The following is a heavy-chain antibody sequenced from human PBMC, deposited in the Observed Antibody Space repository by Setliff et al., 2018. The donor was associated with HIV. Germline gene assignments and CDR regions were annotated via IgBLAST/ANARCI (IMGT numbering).Heavy chain of an antibody. CDR1: GYTFTGYY. CDR2: INPNSGGT. V-gene: IGHV1-2*06. CDR3: ARDRVAARLYFDY. D-gene: IGHD6-6*01. J-gene: IGHJ4*02. Sequence: SVKVSCKASGYTFTGYYMHWVRQAPGQGLEWMGRINPNSGGTNYAQKFQGRVTMTRDTSISTAYMELSRLRSDDTAVYYCARDRVAARLYFDYWGQGTLVTVSS.